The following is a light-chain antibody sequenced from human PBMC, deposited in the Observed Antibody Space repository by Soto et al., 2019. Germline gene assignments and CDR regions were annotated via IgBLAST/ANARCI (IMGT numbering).Light chain of an antibody. Sequence: QSVLTQPPSASGTPGQWVTISCSGGGSNIGSNYVYWYRQLPGTAPKLLIYRNNQRPSGVPDRFSGSKSGTSASLAISGLRSEDEADYYCSAWDDSLSGPVFGGGTKVTVL. V-gene: IGLV1-47*01. CDR2: RNN. CDR1: GSNIGSNY. J-gene: IGLJ3*02. CDR3: SAWDDSLSGPV.